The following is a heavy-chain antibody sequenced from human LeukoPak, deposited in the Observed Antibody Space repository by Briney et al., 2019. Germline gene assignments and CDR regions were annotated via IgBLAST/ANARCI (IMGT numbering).Heavy chain of an antibody. V-gene: IGHV3-30-3*01. J-gene: IGHJ4*02. D-gene: IGHD2-8*01. CDR2: ISYNGSSK. CDR1: GFTFSNYA. Sequence: PGGSLRLSCAASGFTFSNYAMHWVRQAPGKGLEWVAVISYNGSSKYYADSVKGRFTISRDNSKNTVYLQMNSLRAEDSAVYYCASGYCTNVVCYTGGFDYWGQGTLVTVSS. CDR3: ASGYCTNVVCYTGGFDY.